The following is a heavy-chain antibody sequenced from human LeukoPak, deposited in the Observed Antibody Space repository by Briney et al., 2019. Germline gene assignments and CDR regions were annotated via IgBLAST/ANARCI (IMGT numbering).Heavy chain of an antibody. J-gene: IGHJ4*02. V-gene: IGHV3-49*03. CDR2: IRSKAYGGTT. Sequence: GGPLRLSCTASGFTFGDYAMSWFRQAPGKGLEWVGFIRSKAYGGTTEYAASVKGRFTISRDDSKSIAYLQMNSLKTEDTAVYYCTRLNRGIVVVVAATVYWGQGTLVTVSS. CDR3: TRLNRGIVVVVAATVY. D-gene: IGHD2-15*01. CDR1: GFTFGDYA.